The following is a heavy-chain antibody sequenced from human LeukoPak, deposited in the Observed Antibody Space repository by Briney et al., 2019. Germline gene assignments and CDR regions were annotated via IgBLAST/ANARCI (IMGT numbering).Heavy chain of an antibody. CDR3: ARSSGYCSGSTCYGGAAVFYL. Sequence: SAVTVSCKTSGITFSAYAITWVRQARGQGLEWVGLIIPVFKRTNYAQDFYGGGTFTVDESTNTAHTAVSSLRSEDTAVYYCARSSGYCSGSTCYGGAAVFYLRGQGTMVAVSS. D-gene: IGHD2-2*03. CDR1: GITFSAYA. J-gene: IGHJ3*01. V-gene: IGHV1-69*01. CDR2: IIPVFKRT.